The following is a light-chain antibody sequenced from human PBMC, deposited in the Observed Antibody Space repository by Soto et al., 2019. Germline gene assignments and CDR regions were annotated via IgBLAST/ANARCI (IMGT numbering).Light chain of an antibody. CDR2: KAS. J-gene: IGKJ1*01. CDR1: QSISNS. CDR3: QHYNSYSEA. Sequence: DIQMTQSPSTLSASVGDRVXXXXXASQSISNSLAWYQQKPGKAPKLLIYKASTLXSGVPARFSGSGSGTEFTLTISSLQPDDFATYYCQHYNSYSEAFGQGTKVDIK. V-gene: IGKV1-5*03.